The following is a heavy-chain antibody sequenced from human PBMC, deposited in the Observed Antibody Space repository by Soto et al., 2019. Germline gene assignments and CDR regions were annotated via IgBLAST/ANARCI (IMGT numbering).Heavy chain of an antibody. CDR1: GFTFDSFS. D-gene: IGHD2-21*02. V-gene: IGHV3-21*01. J-gene: IGHJ6*02. CDR3: AREETAWPLAYGLGV. Sequence: GGSLRLSCAASGFTFDSFSMNWVRQAPGKGLEWVSSIGTRGDTYYADTVKGRFTISRDNAKNSVSLQMNSLRAEDTAVYFCAREETAWPLAYGLGVWGQGTTVTVSS. CDR2: IGTRGDT.